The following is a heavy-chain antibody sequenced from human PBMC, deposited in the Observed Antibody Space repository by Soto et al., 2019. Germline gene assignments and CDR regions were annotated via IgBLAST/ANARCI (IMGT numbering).Heavy chain of an antibody. Sequence: GGSLRLSCATSRFSFSNAWMNWVRQAPGRGLEWVGRIKSLTDGGATDYAAPVKGRFTITRDDSKDTLYLHMNNLKTEDTAMYFCTADLPDNWFDPWGQGTLVTLSS. CDR2: IKSLTDGGAT. D-gene: IGHD3-22*01. CDR1: RFSFSNAW. J-gene: IGHJ5*02. V-gene: IGHV3-15*01. CDR3: TADLPDNWFDP.